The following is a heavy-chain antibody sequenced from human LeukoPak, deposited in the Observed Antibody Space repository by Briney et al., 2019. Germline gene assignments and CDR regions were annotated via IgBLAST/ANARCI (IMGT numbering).Heavy chain of an antibody. CDR1: GGSISGYY. V-gene: IGHV4-59*08. CDR2: IYYSGST. J-gene: IGHJ4*02. CDR3: ARQSTPFYGGHFDY. D-gene: IGHD4-23*01. Sequence: PAGTLSLTCTVSGGSISGYYWSWIRQPPGKGLEWIGYIYYSGSTNYNPSLKSRVTISVDTSKNHFSLNLKSVTAADTAVYYCARQSTPFYGGHFDYWGQGTLVTVSS.